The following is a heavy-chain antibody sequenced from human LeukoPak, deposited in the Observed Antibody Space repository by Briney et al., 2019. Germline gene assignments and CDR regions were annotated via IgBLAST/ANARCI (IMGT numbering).Heavy chain of an antibody. J-gene: IGHJ5*02. CDR1: GGSISSYY. V-gene: IGHV4-59*01. Sequence: PSETLSLTCTVSGGSISSYYRSWIRQPPGKGLEWIGYIYYSGSTNYNPSLKSRVTISVDTSKNQFSLKLSSVTAADTAAYYCAREVGATTPNWFDPWGQGTLVTVSP. CDR2: IYYSGST. CDR3: AREVGATTPNWFDP. D-gene: IGHD1-26*01.